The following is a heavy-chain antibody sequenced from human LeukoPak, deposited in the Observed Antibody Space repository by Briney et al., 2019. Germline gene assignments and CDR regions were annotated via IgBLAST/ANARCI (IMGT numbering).Heavy chain of an antibody. J-gene: IGHJ4*02. CDR1: GYTFTSYY. V-gene: IGHV1-46*01. CDR2: INPSGGST. CDR3: ARDSDCSGGSCYSPEPGFDY. Sequence: ASVTVSCKASGYTFTSYYMHWVRQAPGQGLEWMGIINPSGGSTSYAQKFQGRVTMTRDMSTSTVYMELSSLRSEDTAVYYCARDSDCSGGSCYSPEPGFDYWGQGTLVTVSS. D-gene: IGHD2-15*01.